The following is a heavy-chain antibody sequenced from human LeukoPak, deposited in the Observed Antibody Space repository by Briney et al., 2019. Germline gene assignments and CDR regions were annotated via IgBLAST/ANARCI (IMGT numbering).Heavy chain of an antibody. CDR2: INPNSGGT. D-gene: IGHD3-22*01. J-gene: IGHJ4*02. CDR1: GYTFTGYY. Sequence: ASVKVSCKASGYTFTGYYMHWVRQAPGQGLEWMGRINPNSGGTNYAQKFQGRVTMTRDTSISTADMELSRLRSDDTAVYYCARGYYDSSGYYYWGQGTLVTVSS. CDR3: ARGYYDSSGYYY. V-gene: IGHV1-2*06.